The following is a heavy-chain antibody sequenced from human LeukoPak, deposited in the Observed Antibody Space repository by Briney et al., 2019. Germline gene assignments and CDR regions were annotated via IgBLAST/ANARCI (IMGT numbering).Heavy chain of an antibody. CDR3: AKDLDPVIRYFDY. V-gene: IGHV3-53*01. D-gene: IGHD3-22*01. CDR2: IYSGGST. CDR1: GFTVGSTY. Sequence: GGSLRLSCAASGFTVGSTYMSWVRQAPGKGLEWVSAIYSGGSTYYADSVKGRFTISRDNPKNAVYLQMSSLRAEDTAVYYCAKDLDPVIRYFDYWGQGTLVTVSS. J-gene: IGHJ4*02.